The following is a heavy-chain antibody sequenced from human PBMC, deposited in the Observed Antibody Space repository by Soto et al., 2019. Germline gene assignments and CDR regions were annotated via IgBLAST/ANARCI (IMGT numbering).Heavy chain of an antibody. CDR2: IYYSGST. Sequence: QVQLQESGPGLVKPSETLSLTCTVSGGSISSYYWSWIRQPPGKGLEWIGYIYYSGSTNYNPSLKSRVTISVDTSKNQFSLKLSSVTAAYTAVYYCAREGQQLVLRYYYYYMDVWGKGTTVTVSS. CDR3: AREGQQLVLRYYYYYMDV. D-gene: IGHD6-13*01. V-gene: IGHV4-59*01. J-gene: IGHJ6*03. CDR1: GGSISSYY.